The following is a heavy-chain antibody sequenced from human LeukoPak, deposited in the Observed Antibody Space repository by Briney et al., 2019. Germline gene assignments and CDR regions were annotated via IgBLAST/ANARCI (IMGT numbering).Heavy chain of an antibody. Sequence: GGSLRLSCEGSAFIFSGHWMNWVRQTPGKGLEWVASIKEDGSERQYVDSVKGRFSISRDNTKGSLFLQLNSLRAEDTAVYYCAKMSGGYFDYWGQGTLVTVSS. V-gene: IGHV3-7*03. CDR3: AKMSGGYFDY. J-gene: IGHJ4*02. CDR1: AFIFSGHW. D-gene: IGHD3-10*01. CDR2: IKEDGSER.